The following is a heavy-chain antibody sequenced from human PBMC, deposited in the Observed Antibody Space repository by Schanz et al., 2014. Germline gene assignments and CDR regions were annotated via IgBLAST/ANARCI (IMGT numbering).Heavy chain of an antibody. CDR3: AREDYLDSSGYSCGY. V-gene: IGHV7-4-1*02. J-gene: IGHJ4*02. Sequence: QVQLVQSGAEVKKPGASVKVSCKASGYTFSDYGITWVRQAPGQGLEWMGWINTHTGNPTYAQGFTGRFVFSLDTSVSTAYLQISSLKADDTAVYYCAREDYLDSSGYSCGYWGQGTLVTVSS. CDR1: GYTFSDYG. CDR2: INTHTGNP. D-gene: IGHD3-22*01.